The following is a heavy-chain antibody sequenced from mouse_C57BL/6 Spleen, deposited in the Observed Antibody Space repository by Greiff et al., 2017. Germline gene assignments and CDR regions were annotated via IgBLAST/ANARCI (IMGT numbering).Heavy chain of an antibody. Sequence: QVQLQQSGPELVKPGASVKISCKASGYAFSSSWMNWVKQRPGKGLEWIGRIYPGDGDTNYNGKFKGKATLTADKSSSTAYMQLSSLTSEDSAVYFCARGGFYYGSVYAMDYWGQGTSVTVSS. V-gene: IGHV1-82*01. CDR1: GYAFSSSW. CDR3: ARGGFYYGSVYAMDY. J-gene: IGHJ4*01. D-gene: IGHD1-1*01. CDR2: IYPGDGDT.